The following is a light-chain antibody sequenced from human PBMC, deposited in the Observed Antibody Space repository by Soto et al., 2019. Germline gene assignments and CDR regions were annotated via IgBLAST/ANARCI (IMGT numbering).Light chain of an antibody. CDR2: EVS. CDR1: SSDVGGYNY. Sequence: QSALTQPPSASGSLGQSVTISCTGTSSDVGGYNYVSWYQQHPDKAPKLMIYEVSKRPSGVPDRFSGSKSGNTASLTVSGLQAEDEADYYCSSYAGNYNVLFGGGTKLTVL. CDR3: SSYAGNYNVL. J-gene: IGLJ2*01. V-gene: IGLV2-8*01.